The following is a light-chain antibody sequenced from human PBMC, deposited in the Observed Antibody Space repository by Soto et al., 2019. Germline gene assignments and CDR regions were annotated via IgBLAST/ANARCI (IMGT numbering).Light chain of an antibody. Sequence: DIVMTQSPLSLPVTPGEPASISCRSSQSLLHSNGYNYLDWDLQKPGQSSQPRIYLGANRAAGVSNRISGSGSGNDFTLKISRVDDEDVGVYYCMQALQTPKFGQGTKVEIK. CDR3: MQALQTPK. V-gene: IGKV2-28*01. CDR1: QSLLHSNGYNY. CDR2: LGA. J-gene: IGKJ1*01.